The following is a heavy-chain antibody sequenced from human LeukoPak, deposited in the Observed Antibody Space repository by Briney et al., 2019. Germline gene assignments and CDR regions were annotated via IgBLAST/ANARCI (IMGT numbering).Heavy chain of an antibody. CDR3: ASIATYYYGSGSYPRPDY. Sequence: PSETLSLTCTVSGGSISSGGYYWSWIRQHPGKGLEWIGYIYYSGSTYYNPSLKSRVTISVDTSKNQFSLKLSSVTAADTAVYYCASIATYYYGSGSYPRPDYWGQGALVTVSS. J-gene: IGHJ4*02. V-gene: IGHV4-31*03. D-gene: IGHD3-10*01. CDR1: GGSISSGGYY. CDR2: IYYSGST.